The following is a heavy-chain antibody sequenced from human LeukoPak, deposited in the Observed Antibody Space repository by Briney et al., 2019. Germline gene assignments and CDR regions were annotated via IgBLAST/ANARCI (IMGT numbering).Heavy chain of an antibody. CDR2: IRYDGSNK. CDR3: AKDPDYYGSGSYYIDY. J-gene: IGHJ4*02. V-gene: IGHV3-30*02. D-gene: IGHD3-10*01. Sequence: GGSLRLSCAASGFTFSSYGMYWVRQAPGKGLEWVAFIRYDGSNKYYADSVKGRFTISRDNSKNTLYLQMNSLRAEDTAVYYCAKDPDYYGSGSYYIDYFGQGTLVTVSS. CDR1: GFTFSSYG.